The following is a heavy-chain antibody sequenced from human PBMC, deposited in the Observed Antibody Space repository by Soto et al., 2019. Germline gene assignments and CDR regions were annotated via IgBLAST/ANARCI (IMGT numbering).Heavy chain of an antibody. J-gene: IGHJ4*02. Sequence: QVQLQQWGAGLLKPSETLSLTCAVYGGSFSGYYWSWIRQPPGKGLEWIGEINHSGSTNYNPSLKSRVTISVDTSKNQFSLKLSSVTAADTAVYYCARGRGWNFRGRDYWGQGTLVTVSS. D-gene: IGHD1-7*01. CDR1: GGSFSGYY. CDR3: ARGRGWNFRGRDY. V-gene: IGHV4-34*01. CDR2: INHSGST.